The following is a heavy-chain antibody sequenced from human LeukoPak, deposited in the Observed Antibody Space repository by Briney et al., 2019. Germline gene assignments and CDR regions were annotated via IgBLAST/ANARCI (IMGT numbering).Heavy chain of an antibody. V-gene: IGHV4-59*02. Sequence: SETLSLTCTVSGGSVRTYYWSWIRQSPGKGLEWIGYIYSGSTNYNPPLKSRVTISVDKSKNQFSLKLSSVTAADTAVYYCARGTGGRYYFDYWGQGTLVTVSS. D-gene: IGHD6-19*01. CDR3: ARGTGGRYYFDY. J-gene: IGHJ4*02. CDR1: GGSVRTYY. CDR2: IYSGST.